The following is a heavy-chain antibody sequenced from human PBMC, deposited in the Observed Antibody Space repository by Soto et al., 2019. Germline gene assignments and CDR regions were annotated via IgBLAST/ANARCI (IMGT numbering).Heavy chain of an antibody. CDR3: ARERDSFDY. CDR1: GFTFTLHY. D-gene: IGHD3-22*01. CDR2: VNAGDGSA. Sequence: QVQLVQSGAEVTEPGASVKVSCKTFGFTFTLHYIHWVRQAPGQGLEWMGMVNAGDGSATYAREFLDKVFTTWDTSTSTVYLDLNSLKSEDTAIYYCARERDSFDYWGQGTLVSVSP. J-gene: IGHJ4*02. V-gene: IGHV1-46*01.